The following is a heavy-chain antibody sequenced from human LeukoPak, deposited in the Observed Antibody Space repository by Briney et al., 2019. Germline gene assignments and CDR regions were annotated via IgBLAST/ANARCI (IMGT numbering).Heavy chain of an antibody. CDR3: ATFRHRFGELLAWFDP. D-gene: IGHD3-10*01. J-gene: IGHJ5*02. CDR1: GYTLTELS. CDR2: FDPEDGET. Sequence: GASVKVSCKVSGYTLTELSMHWVRQAPGKGLEWMGGFDPEDGETIYAQKFQGRVTMTEDTSTDTAYMELSSLRSEDTAVYYCATFRHRFGELLAWFDPWGQGTLVTVSS. V-gene: IGHV1-24*01.